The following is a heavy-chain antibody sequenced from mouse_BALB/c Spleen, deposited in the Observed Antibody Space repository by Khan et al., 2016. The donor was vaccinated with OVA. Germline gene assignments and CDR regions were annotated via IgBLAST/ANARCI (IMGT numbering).Heavy chain of an antibody. D-gene: IGHD2-4*01. CDR2: INPSNGRT. Sequence: QVQLQQPGAEVVKPGASVKLSCKASGYTFTSYWMLWVKQRPGQGLEWIGEINPSNGRTNYNEKFKRKATLTVDNSSNTAYMQLSSLTSEDSAVYYCARATMITTEFVYWGQGTLVTVSA. J-gene: IGHJ3*01. V-gene: IGHV1S81*02. CDR1: GYTFTSYW. CDR3: ARATMITTEFVY.